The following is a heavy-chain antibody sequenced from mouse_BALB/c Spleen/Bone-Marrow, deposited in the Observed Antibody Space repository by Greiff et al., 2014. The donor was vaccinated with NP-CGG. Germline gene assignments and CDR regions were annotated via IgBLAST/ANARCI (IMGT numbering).Heavy chain of an antibody. CDR2: IYCGGGYT. CDR1: GYTFTNYW. CDR3: AREGSY. V-gene: IGHV1-63*02. J-gene: IGHJ3*01. Sequence: QVQLQQSGAELVRPGTSVKMSCKAAGYTFTNYWIGWIKQRSGHGLEWIGDIYCGGGYTNYNEKFKGKATLTADTSSNTTYMHLSSLTSEDSAIYYCAREGSYWGQGTLVTVSA.